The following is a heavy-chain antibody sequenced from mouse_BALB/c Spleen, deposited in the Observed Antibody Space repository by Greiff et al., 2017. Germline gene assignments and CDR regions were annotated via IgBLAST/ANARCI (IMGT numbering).Heavy chain of an antibody. J-gene: IGHJ3*01. CDR1: GFTFSSYG. Sequence: EVKVVESGGDLVKPGGSLKLSCAASGFTFSSYGMSWVRQTPDKRLEWVATISSGGSYTYYPDSVKGRFTISRDNAKNTLYLQMSSLKSEDTAMYYCARQTTGTGFAYWGQGTLVTVSA. CDR3: ARQTTGTGFAY. CDR2: ISSGGSYT. D-gene: IGHD2-12*01. V-gene: IGHV5-6*01.